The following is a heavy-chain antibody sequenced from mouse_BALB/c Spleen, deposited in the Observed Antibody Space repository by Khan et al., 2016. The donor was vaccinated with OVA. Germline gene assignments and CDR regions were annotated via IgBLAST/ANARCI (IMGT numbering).Heavy chain of an antibody. CDR1: GFTFSTYA. CDR3: ARSPYGNFAY. CDR2: ISSDGDYT. Sequence: EVELVESGGGLVKPGGSLKLSCAASGFTFSTYALSWVRQTPEKRLEWVATISSDGDYTYYPVNVRDRFTISRGNCKDTLYLQMSSMRSVDTAMYYCARSPYGNFAYWGQGTQVTVSA. J-gene: IGHJ3*01. V-gene: IGHV5-9-3*01. D-gene: IGHD2-1*01.